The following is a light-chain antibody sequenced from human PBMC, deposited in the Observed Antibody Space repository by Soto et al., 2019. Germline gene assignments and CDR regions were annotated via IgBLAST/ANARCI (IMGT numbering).Light chain of an antibody. CDR3: CSFAGDPYV. CDR2: DVH. J-gene: IGLJ1*01. CDR1: SSDVGGYDY. V-gene: IGLV2-11*01. Sequence: QSVLTQPRSGSAFPGQSVAISCTGTSSDVGGYDYVSWYQQHPGKAPKLMIYDVHKRPSGVPDRFSGSKSGNTASLTISGLQAEDEADYYCCSFAGDPYVFGTGTKVTVL.